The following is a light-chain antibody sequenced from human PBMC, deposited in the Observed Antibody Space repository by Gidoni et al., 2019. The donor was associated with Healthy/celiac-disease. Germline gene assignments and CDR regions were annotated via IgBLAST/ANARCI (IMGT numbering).Light chain of an antibody. CDR2: AAS. J-gene: IGKJ4*01. CDR3: QQYYSYPLT. CDR1: QGISSY. Sequence: IRMTQSPSSFSASTGDRVTITCRASQGISSYLAWYQQKPGKAPKLLIYAASTLQSGVPSRFSGSGSGTDFTLTISCLQSEDFATYYCQQYYSYPLTFGGGTKVEIK. V-gene: IGKV1-8*01.